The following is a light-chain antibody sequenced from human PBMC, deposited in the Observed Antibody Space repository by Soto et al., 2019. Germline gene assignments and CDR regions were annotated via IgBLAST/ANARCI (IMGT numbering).Light chain of an antibody. J-gene: IGKJ5*01. V-gene: IGKV1-13*02. Sequence: AIQWTQSPSSLSASVGDRVTITCRASQGISTLLAWYQQKPGKAPKVLIYESSLLQSGVPSRFSGSGSGTDFTLTISSLQPEDFATYYCQHFKSFPITFGQGTRLEIK. CDR3: QHFKSFPIT. CDR2: ESS. CDR1: QGISTL.